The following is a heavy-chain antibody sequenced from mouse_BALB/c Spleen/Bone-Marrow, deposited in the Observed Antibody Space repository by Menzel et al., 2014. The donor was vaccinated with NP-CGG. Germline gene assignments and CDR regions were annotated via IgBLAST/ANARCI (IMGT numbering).Heavy chain of an antibody. Sequence: VLLVESGGGLVQTGGSLSLSCATSGFTFTEYYMSWVRQPPGKALEWLGFISNKANGYTTEYSASVKGRFTISRDNSQSILYLQMNTLRAEDSATYYSARDSFYGSSYWNLDVWRAGTTVTVSS. CDR3: ARDSFYGSSYWNLDV. J-gene: IGHJ1*01. V-gene: IGHV7-3*02. CDR1: GFTFTEYY. D-gene: IGHD1-1*01. CDR2: ISNKANGYTT.